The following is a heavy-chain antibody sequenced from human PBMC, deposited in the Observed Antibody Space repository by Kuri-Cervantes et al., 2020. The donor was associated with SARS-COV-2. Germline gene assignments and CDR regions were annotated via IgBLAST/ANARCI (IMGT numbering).Heavy chain of an antibody. J-gene: IGHJ4*02. CDR1: GFTFSSYW. V-gene: IGHV3-7*04. D-gene: IGHD2-2*01. CDR2: IKQDGSGK. CDR3: ASEMGNGPGDGLVVPAAIDY. Sequence: GGSLRLSCAASGFTFSSYWMSWVRQAPGKGLEWVANIKQDGSGKYYVDSVKGRFTISRDNSKNTLYLQMNSLRAEDTAVYYCASEMGNGPGDGLVVPAAIDYWGQGTLVTVSS.